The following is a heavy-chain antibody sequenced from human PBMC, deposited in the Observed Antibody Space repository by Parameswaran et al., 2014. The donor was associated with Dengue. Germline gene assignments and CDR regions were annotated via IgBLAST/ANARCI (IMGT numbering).Heavy chain of an antibody. J-gene: IGHJ6*02. D-gene: IGHD5-12*01. V-gene: IGHV2-70*11. Sequence: WIRQPPGKGLEWLARIDWDDDTYYSRSLKSRLSISKDTSKNQVVLTMTNMDPVDTATYYCARDSGYESVPYYGMDIWGQGTTVTVSS. CDR2: IDWDDDT. CDR3: ARDSGYESVPYYGMDI.